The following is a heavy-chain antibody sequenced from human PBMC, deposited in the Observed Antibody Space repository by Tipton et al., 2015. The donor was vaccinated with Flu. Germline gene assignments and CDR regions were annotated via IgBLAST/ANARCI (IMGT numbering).Heavy chain of an antibody. Sequence: TLSLTCTVSGGSVSSSDFYWGWVRQPPGKGPEWIGSIFHSGTTYYDLSLQSRVTISLDTSKNQFSQKMKSVTVAATAVYYCTRQVEAATRSSSWGQGTQVTVSS. J-gene: IGHJ4*02. CDR3: TRQVEAATRSSS. D-gene: IGHD2-15*01. V-gene: IGHV4-39*07. CDR1: GGSVSSSDFY. CDR2: IFHSGTT.